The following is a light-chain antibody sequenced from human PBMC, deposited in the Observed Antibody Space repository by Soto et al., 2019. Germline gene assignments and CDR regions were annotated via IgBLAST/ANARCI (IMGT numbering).Light chain of an antibody. CDR1: QNINNW. J-gene: IGKJ1*01. CDR2: DAS. CDR3: QHMRT. Sequence: DIQMNPSPSPPSASVGGRVPITCRASQNINNWIAWYQQKPGKAPKFLIYDASTLESGVPSRFSGSGLGTEFSLTISSLQPDDFGSYYCQHMRTFGQGTKV. V-gene: IGKV1-5*01.